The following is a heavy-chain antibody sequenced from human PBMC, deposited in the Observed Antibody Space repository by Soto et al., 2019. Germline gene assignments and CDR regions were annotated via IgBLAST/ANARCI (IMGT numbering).Heavy chain of an antibody. CDR2: IYYSGST. Sequence: HLQESGPGLVKPSETLSLTCTVSGGSISNSNYYWGWIRQPPGEGLEWICNIYYSGSTYYNSALKSRVTISVDTSKNQFSLKLSSVTAADTAVYYCARRSYYGDYSDAFDVWGQGTVVTVSS. J-gene: IGHJ3*01. CDR1: GGSISNSNYY. D-gene: IGHD4-17*01. V-gene: IGHV4-39*01. CDR3: ARRSYYGDYSDAFDV.